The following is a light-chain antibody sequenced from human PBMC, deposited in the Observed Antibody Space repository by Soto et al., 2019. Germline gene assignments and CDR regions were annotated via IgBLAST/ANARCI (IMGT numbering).Light chain of an antibody. Sequence: QSALTQPASVSGSPGQSITISRTGTSSDVGGYNYVSWYQQHPGKAPKLMIYDVKYWPSGVSNRFSGSKSGNTASLTISGLQAEDEADYYCSSYTNSSPLVVFGGGTKVTVL. CDR1: SSDVGGYNY. J-gene: IGLJ2*01. V-gene: IGLV2-14*03. CDR2: DVK. CDR3: SSYTNSSPLVV.